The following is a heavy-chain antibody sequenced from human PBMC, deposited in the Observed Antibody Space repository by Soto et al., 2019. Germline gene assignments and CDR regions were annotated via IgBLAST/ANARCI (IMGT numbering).Heavy chain of an antibody. CDR2: IKHSGST. Sequence: QVQLQQWGAGLLKPSETLSLTCAVYGGSLSGYYWSWIRQPPGKGLEWIGEIKHSGSTNYNPSLKSRVTISVDTSKNQFSLNLSSVTAADTAVYYCARTVTMVRGVIKYYYYGLDVWDQGTTVTVSS. V-gene: IGHV4-34*01. J-gene: IGHJ6*02. D-gene: IGHD3-10*01. CDR3: ARTVTMVRGVIKYYYYGLDV. CDR1: GGSLSGYY.